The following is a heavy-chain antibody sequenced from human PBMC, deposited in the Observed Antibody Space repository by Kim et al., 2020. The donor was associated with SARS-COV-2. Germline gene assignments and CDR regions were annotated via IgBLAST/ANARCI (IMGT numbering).Heavy chain of an antibody. D-gene: IGHD6-19*01. J-gene: IGHJ3*02. CDR3: TTDHSSGWPDAFDI. Sequence: AAPVEGRFTISRDDSKNTLYLQMNSLKTEDTAVYYCTTDHSSGWPDAFDIWGQGTMVTVSS. V-gene: IGHV3-15*01.